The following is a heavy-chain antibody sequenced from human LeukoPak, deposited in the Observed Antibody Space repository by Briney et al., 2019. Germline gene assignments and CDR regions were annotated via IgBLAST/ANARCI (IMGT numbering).Heavy chain of an antibody. CDR2: INHSGST. D-gene: IGHD1-26*01. CDR3: ARYTAPASGSYYGDYLDY. Sequence: SETLSLTCAVYGGSFSGYYWSWIRQPPGKGLEWIGEINHSGSTNYNPSLKSRVTISVDTSKNQFSLKLSSVTAADTAVYYCARYTAPASGSYYGDYLDYWGQGTLVTVSP. CDR1: GGSFSGYY. V-gene: IGHV4-34*01. J-gene: IGHJ4*02.